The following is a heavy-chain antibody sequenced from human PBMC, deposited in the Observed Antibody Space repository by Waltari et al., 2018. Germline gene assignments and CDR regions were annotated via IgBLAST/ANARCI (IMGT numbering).Heavy chain of an antibody. V-gene: IGHV4-39*07. CDR3: ARTGDSYCTNGVCPDYFDY. CDR2: IYYSGST. D-gene: IGHD2-8*01. Sequence: QLQLQESGPGLVKPSETLSLTCTVSGGSISSSSYYWGWLRQPPGKGLECIGSIYYSGSTYYNPSLKSRVTISVDTSKNQFSLKLSSVTAADTAVYYCARTGDSYCTNGVCPDYFDYWGQGTLVTVSS. CDR1: GGSISSSSYY. J-gene: IGHJ4*02.